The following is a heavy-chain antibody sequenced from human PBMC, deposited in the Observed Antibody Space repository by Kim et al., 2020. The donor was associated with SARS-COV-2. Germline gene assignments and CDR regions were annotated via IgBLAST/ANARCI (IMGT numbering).Heavy chain of an antibody. Sequence: GGSLRLSCAASGFAFSDYAMSWVRRAPGKGLEWVSAISGSIPDTKHADSVRGRFTISRDNSKNILFLQMDSLRVDDTAVYYCAKDLLYVPGRGYFDSWGQGVLVTVSS. CDR3: AKDLLYVPGRGYFDS. CDR1: GFAFSDYA. CDR2: ISGSIPDT. D-gene: IGHD3-10*01. V-gene: IGHV3-23*01. J-gene: IGHJ4*02.